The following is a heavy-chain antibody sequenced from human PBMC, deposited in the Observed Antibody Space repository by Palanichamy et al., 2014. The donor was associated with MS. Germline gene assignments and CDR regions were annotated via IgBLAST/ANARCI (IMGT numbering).Heavy chain of an antibody. CDR3: AREGQTSGHAGAFDS. CDR2: DGNHQ. D-gene: IGHD6-25*01. Sequence: DGNHQNYPDSVRGRFAISRDNSQNKVFLQMGSVRIEDTALYYCAREGQTSGHAGAFDSWGQGTLVTVSS. V-gene: IGHV3-30*03. J-gene: IGHJ4*02.